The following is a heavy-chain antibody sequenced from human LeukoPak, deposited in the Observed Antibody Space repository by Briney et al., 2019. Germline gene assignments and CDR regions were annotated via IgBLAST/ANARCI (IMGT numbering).Heavy chain of an antibody. V-gene: IGHV3-53*01. D-gene: IGHD3-10*01. J-gene: IGHJ6*03. CDR2: IYSGGST. CDR3: ASGSGSYRTPYYYMDV. Sequence: GGSLRLSCAASGFTVSSNYMSWVRQAPGKGLEWVSVIYSGGSTYYPDSVKGRFPISRDNSKNTLYLQMNSLRAEDTAVYYCASGSGSYRTPYYYMDVWGTGTTVTVSS. CDR1: GFTVSSNY.